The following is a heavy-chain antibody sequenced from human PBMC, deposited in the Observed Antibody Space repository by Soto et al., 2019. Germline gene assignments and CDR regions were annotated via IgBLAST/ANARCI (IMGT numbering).Heavy chain of an antibody. V-gene: IGHV1-18*01. J-gene: IGHJ4*02. D-gene: IGHD1-26*01. Sequence: QVQLVQSGPEVKKPGASVKVSCKGSGYTFSNYGVTWVRQAPGQGLERLGWVSAYNRNTDYAQQFEDRATMALDTSTNTAYLELRGLTPDDTAVYYCARERRWEPLLYWGQGTL. CDR2: VSAYNRNT. CDR3: ARERRWEPLLY. CDR1: GYTFSNYG.